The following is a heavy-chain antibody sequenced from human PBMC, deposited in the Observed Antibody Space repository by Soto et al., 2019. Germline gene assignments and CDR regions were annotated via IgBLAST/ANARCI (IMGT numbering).Heavy chain of an antibody. CDR1: GFTFSSYS. CDR3: ARGGPYYYSDSIGHSY. Sequence: PGGSLRLSCAASGFTFSSYSMNWVRQAPGKGLQWISYISSSSSTIYYADSVTGRFTISRDNAKNSLYLQMSSLRDEDTAVYYCARGGPYYYSDSIGHSYRGQGTLVTVSS. D-gene: IGHD3-22*01. J-gene: IGHJ4*02. V-gene: IGHV3-48*02. CDR2: ISSSSSTI.